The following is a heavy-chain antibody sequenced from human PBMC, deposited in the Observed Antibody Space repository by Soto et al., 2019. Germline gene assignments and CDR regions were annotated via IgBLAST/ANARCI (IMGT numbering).Heavy chain of an antibody. CDR3: ARHELITMVSRDWFDP. V-gene: IGHV4-39*01. D-gene: IGHD3-10*01. Sequence: SETLSLTCTVSGGSISSSSYYWGWIRQPPGKGLEWIGSIYYSGSTYYNPSLKSRVTISVDTSKNQFSLKLSSVTAADTAVYYCARHELITMVSRDWFDPWGQGTLVTSPQ. CDR2: IYYSGST. CDR1: GGSISSSSYY. J-gene: IGHJ5*02.